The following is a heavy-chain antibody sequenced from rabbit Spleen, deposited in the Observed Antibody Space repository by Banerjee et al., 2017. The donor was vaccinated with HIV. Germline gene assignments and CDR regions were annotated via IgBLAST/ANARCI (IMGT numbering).Heavy chain of an antibody. V-gene: IGHV1S45*01. J-gene: IGHJ4*01. D-gene: IGHD6-1*01. CDR3: ARGPNSGGDGYDL. Sequence: QQQLVESGGGQVKPGGTLTLSCKASGFTLSTYWMCWVRQAPGKGLEWIACIYGGTNAYTYYANWAKGRFTISKTSSTTVTLQMTSLTAADTATYFCARGPNSGGDGYDLWGPGTLVTVS. CDR2: IYGGTNAYT. CDR1: GFTLSTYW.